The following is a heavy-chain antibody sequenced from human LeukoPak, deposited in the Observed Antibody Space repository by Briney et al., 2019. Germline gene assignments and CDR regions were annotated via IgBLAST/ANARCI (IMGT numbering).Heavy chain of an antibody. CDR1: GFTFSTCG. V-gene: IGHV3-21*01. CDR3: ARDLGRYDFWSGTSGEYYFDY. CDR2: ISSSSRYI. D-gene: IGHD3-3*01. J-gene: IGHJ4*02. Sequence: GGSLRLSCAASGFTFSTCGMNWVRQAPGKGLEWVSSISSSSRYIYYADSVKGRFTISRDNAKNSLYLQMNSLRAGDTAVYYCARDLGRYDFWSGTSGEYYFDYWGQGTLVTVSS.